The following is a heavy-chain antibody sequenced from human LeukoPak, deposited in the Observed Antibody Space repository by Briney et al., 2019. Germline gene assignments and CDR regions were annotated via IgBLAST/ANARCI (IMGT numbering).Heavy chain of an antibody. CDR2: IYYSGST. V-gene: IGHV4-59*08. D-gene: IGHD3-9*01. CDR3: ARARYVNSFYAFDI. Sequence: SETLSLTCTVSGGSISSYYWSWIRQPPGKGLEWIGYIYYSGSTNYNPSLKSRVTISVDTSKNQFSLRLSSVTAADTAVYYCARARYVNSFYAFDIWGQGTMVTVSS. J-gene: IGHJ3*02. CDR1: GGSISSYY.